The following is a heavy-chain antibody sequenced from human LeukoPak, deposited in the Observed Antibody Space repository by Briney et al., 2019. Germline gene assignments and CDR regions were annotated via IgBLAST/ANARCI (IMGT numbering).Heavy chain of an antibody. D-gene: IGHD3-16*01. CDR3: ATYTHWVAGDV. CDR2: VNPDGSAK. CDR1: GFTFSDSW. J-gene: IGHJ6*02. Sequence: GGSLRLSCAASGFTFSDSWMSWARQAPGKGLEWVANVNPDGSAKDYVDSVKGRFTISGDNAGNSLFLQMSSLRAEDTAVYYCATYTHWVAGDVWGQGTTVTVSS. V-gene: IGHV3-7*01.